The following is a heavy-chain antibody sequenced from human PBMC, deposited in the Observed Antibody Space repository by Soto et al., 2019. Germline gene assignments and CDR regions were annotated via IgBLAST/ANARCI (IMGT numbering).Heavy chain of an antibody. CDR1: GESISISSYY. CDR3: ARQRTTVVTQAYFDH. CDR2: IYYSGRT. V-gene: IGHV4-39*01. D-gene: IGHD2-21*02. Sequence: SETLSLTCIVSGESISISSYYWGLIRQPPGKGLEWIGSIYYSGRTYYNPSFKSRVTISIDTSKNQFSLKLSSVTATDTAVYYCARQRTTVVTQAYFDHWGQGALVTVSS. J-gene: IGHJ4*02.